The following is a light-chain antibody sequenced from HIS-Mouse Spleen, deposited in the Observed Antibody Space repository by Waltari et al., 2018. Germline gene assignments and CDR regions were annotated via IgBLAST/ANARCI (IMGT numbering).Light chain of an antibody. J-gene: IGKJ4*01. CDR2: GAS. CDR3: QQYNNWPPLT. V-gene: IGKV3-15*01. Sequence: EIVMTQSPATLSVSPGERATLSCRASHSVSSNLAWYQQKPGQPPRLLIYGASTRATGIPARFSGSGSGTEFTLTISSMQSEDFAVYYCQQYNNWPPLTFGGGTKVEIK. CDR1: HSVSSN.